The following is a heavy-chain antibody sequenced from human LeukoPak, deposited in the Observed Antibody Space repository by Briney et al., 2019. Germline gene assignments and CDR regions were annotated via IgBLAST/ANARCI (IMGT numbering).Heavy chain of an antibody. CDR1: GYTFTSYG. Sequence: ASVKVSCKASGYTFTSYGISWVRQAPGQGLEWMRWISAYNGNTNYAQKLQGRVTMTTDTSTSTAYMELRSLRSDDTAVYYCARVPGTIFFADYYYGMDVWGQGTTVTVSS. V-gene: IGHV1-18*01. J-gene: IGHJ6*02. CDR2: ISAYNGNT. D-gene: IGHD3-3*01. CDR3: ARVPGTIFFADYYYGMDV.